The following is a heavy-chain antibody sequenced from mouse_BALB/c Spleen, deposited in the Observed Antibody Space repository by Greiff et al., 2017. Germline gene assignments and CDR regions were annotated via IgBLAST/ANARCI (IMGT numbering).Heavy chain of an antibody. CDR3: ARGGGSSRLHYAMDY. CDR2: ISDGGSYT. Sequence: EVQLVESGGGLVKPGGSLKLSCAASGFTFSDYYMYWVRQTPEKRLEWVATISDGGSYTYYPDSVKGRFTISRDNAKNNLYLQMSSLKSEDTAMYYCARGGGSSRLHYAMDYWGQGTSVTVSS. D-gene: IGHD1-1*01. CDR1: GFTFSDYY. V-gene: IGHV5-4*02. J-gene: IGHJ4*01.